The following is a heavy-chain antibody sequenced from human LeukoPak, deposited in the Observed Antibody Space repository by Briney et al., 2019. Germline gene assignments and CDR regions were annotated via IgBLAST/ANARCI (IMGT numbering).Heavy chain of an antibody. CDR3: ARVVVDPPRKVFTS. Sequence: SETLSLTCAVSGVTFNVYYWFWIRQPPGKGLEWIGEVTHSGTTNYNPSLKSRVIMSVDTSNNQFSLRLNSVTAADTAVYYFARVVVDPPRKVFTSWGQGTLVTVSS. CDR1: GVTFNVYY. J-gene: IGHJ5*02. V-gene: IGHV4-34*01. CDR2: VTHSGTT. D-gene: IGHD2-15*01.